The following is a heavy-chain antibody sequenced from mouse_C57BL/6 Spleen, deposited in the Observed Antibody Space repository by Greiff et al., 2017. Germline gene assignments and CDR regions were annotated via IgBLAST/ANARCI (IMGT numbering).Heavy chain of an antibody. CDR2: IHPNSGST. Sequence: QVQLQQPGAELVKPGASVKLSCKASGYTFTSYWMHWVKQRPGQGLEWIGMIHPNSGSTNYNEKFKSKATLTVDKSSSTAYMQLSSLTSEDSAVYYCARWGTTVVATDDYWGQGTTLTVSS. J-gene: IGHJ2*01. D-gene: IGHD1-1*01. CDR3: ARWGTTVVATDDY. CDR1: GYTFTSYW. V-gene: IGHV1-64*01.